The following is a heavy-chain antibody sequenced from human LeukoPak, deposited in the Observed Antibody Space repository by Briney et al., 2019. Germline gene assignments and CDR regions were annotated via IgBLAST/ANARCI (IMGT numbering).Heavy chain of an antibody. CDR2: IYTSGSA. CDR3: ARVITDYYDSSGYSDYFDY. V-gene: IGHV4-61*02. D-gene: IGHD3-22*01. Sequence: SETLSLTCTVSGGSISSGSYYWSWIRQPAGKGLEWIGRIYTSGSANYNPSLKSRVTISVDTSKNQFSLKLSSVTAADTAVYYCARVITDYYDSSGYSDYFDYWGQGTLVTVSS. CDR1: GGSISSGSYY. J-gene: IGHJ4*02.